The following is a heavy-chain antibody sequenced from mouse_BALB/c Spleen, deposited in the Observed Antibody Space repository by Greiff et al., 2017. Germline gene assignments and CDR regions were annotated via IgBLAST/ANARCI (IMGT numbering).Heavy chain of an antibody. CDR3: ARDGSSYEDAMDY. V-gene: IGHV14-3*02. D-gene: IGHD1-1*01. J-gene: IGHJ4*01. CDR1: GFNIKDTY. Sequence: VQLKESGAELVKPGASVKLSCTASGFNIKDTYMHWVKQRPEQGLEWIGRIDPANGNTKYDPKFQGKATITADTSSNTAYLQLSSLTSEDTAVYYCARDGSSYEDAMDYWGQGTSVTVSS. CDR2: IDPANGNT.